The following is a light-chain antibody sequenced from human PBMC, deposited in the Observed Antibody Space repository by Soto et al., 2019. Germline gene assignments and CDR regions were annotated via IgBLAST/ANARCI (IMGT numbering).Light chain of an antibody. CDR1: DIGSKS. CDR3: QVWHSSSDHII. J-gene: IGLJ2*01. CDR2: YDS. Sequence: SYELTQPPSVSVAPGKTARISCGGSDIGSKSVHWYQQKPGQAPVLVIYYDSDRPSGIPERFSGSNSGNTATLTISRVEAWDEADYYCQVWHSSSDHIIFGGGTKLTVL. V-gene: IGLV3-21*04.